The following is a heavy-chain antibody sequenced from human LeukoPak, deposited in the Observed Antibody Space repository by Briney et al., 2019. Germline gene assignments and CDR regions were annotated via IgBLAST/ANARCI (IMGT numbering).Heavy chain of an antibody. CDR3: ARDRSGWALDY. Sequence: ASVKVSCKASGYTFTTYGISWVRQAPGQRLEWMGWINAGNGNTKYSQKFQGRVTITRDTSASTAYMELSSLRSEDTAVYYCARDRSGWALDYWGQGTLVTVSS. J-gene: IGHJ4*02. CDR1: GYTFTTYG. D-gene: IGHD6-19*01. V-gene: IGHV1-3*01. CDR2: INAGNGNT.